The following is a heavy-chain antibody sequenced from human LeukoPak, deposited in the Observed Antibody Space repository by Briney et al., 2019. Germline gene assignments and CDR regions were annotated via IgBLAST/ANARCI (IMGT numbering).Heavy chain of an antibody. V-gene: IGHV4-4*07. D-gene: IGHD1-26*01. J-gene: IGHJ4*02. Sequence: SETLSLTCTVSRGSISGYSWSWIRQPAGKGLEWIGRIYSSRSIYNPSLKSRVTMSVDTSKNQFSLKLSSVTAADTAVYYCARAAGRDTTSGLDFDYWGQGILVTVSS. CDR2: IYSSRS. CDR3: ARAAGRDTTSGLDFDY. CDR1: RGSISGYS.